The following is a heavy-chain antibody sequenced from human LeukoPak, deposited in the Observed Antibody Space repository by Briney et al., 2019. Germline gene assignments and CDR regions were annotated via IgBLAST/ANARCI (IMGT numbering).Heavy chain of an antibody. V-gene: IGHV4-59*08. D-gene: IGHD3-10*01. CDR1: GGSISSYY. CDR2: IYYSGST. J-gene: IGHJ4*02. CDR3: ARGEVTMVQGILSSYFDY. Sequence: SETLSLTCTVSGGSISSYYWSWIRQPPGKGLEWIGYIYYSGSTNYNPSLKSRVTISVDTSKNQFSLKLSSVTAADTAVYYCARGEVTMVQGILSSYFDYWGQGTLVTVSS.